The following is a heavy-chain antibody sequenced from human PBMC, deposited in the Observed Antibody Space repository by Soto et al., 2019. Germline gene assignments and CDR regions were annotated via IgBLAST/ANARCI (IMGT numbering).Heavy chain of an antibody. J-gene: IGHJ3*02. V-gene: IGHV1-69*01. CDR3: ARSGPQYEVVGTFDI. Sequence: QVQLVQSGAEVKKPGSSVKVSCKASGGTFSSYAISWVRQAPGQGLEWMGGIIPIFGTANYEQKFQGRVTITADESTSTAYMALSSLRSEDTAVYYCARSGPQYEVVGTFDIWGQGTMVTVSS. CDR2: IIPIFGTA. CDR1: GGTFSSYA. D-gene: IGHD6-19*01.